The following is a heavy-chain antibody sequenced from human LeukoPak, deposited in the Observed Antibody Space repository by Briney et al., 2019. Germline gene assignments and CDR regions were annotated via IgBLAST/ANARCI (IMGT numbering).Heavy chain of an antibody. CDR2: IYYSGST. J-gene: IGHJ4*02. CDR1: GGSISSYY. CDR3: ARGRGLTVTKTFDY. D-gene: IGHD4-17*01. V-gene: IGHV4-59*01. Sequence: PSETLSLTCTVSGGSISSYYWSWIRQPPGKGLEWIGYIYYSGSTNYNPSLKSRDTISVDTSKNQFSLKLSSVTAADTAVYYCARGRGLTVTKTFDYWGQGTLVTVSS.